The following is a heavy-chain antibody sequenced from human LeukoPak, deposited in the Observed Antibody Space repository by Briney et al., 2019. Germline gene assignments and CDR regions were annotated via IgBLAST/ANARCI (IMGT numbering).Heavy chain of an antibody. V-gene: IGHV3-48*04. CDR3: ARDASGYDSLFFDY. J-gene: IGHJ4*02. D-gene: IGHD5-12*01. CDR2: ISSSGSTI. Sequence: GGSLRLSCAASGFTFSSYAMSWVRQAPGKGLEWVSYISSSGSTIYYADSVKGRFTISRDNAKNSLYLQMNSLRAEDTAVYYCARDASGYDSLFFDYWGQGTLVTVSS. CDR1: GFTFSSYA.